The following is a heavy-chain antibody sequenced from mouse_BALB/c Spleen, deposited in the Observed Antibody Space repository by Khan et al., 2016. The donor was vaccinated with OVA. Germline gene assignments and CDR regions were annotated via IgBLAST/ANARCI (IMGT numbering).Heavy chain of an antibody. CDR1: GYTFTSYW. V-gene: IGHV1S41*01. Sequence: DLVMPGAAVTLSRKASGYTFTSYWINWIKQRPGQGLEWIGRIAPGSGSTSYNDMFKGKATLTVDAYSSTAYIQLSSLSSEDSAVYLCARSNYYGSGLYAMDYWGQGTSVTVSS. D-gene: IGHD1-1*01. CDR2: IAPGSGST. CDR3: ARSNYYGSGLYAMDY. J-gene: IGHJ4*01.